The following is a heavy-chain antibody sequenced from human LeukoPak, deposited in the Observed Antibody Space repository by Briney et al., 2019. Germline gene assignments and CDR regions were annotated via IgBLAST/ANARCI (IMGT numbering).Heavy chain of an antibody. V-gene: IGHV4-38-2*02. D-gene: IGHD3-10*01. Sequence: SETLSLTCTVSGYSISSGYYWGWIRQPPGKGLEWIGSIYHSGSTYYNPSLKSRVTISVDTSKNQFSLKLSSVTAADTAVYYCARRSGRSASFGDWGQGTLVTVS. J-gene: IGHJ4*02. CDR3: ARRSGRSASFGD. CDR1: GYSISSGYY. CDR2: IYHSGST.